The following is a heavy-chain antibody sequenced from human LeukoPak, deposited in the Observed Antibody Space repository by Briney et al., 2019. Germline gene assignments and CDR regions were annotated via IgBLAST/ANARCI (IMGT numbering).Heavy chain of an antibody. J-gene: IGHJ4*02. V-gene: IGHV3-21*01. D-gene: IGHD6-13*01. CDR3: ARVTGSSWSFDY. CDR2: ISSSSSYI. Sequence: AGGSLRLSCAASGFTFSSYSMNWVRQAPGKGLEWVSSISSSSSYIYYADSVKGRFTISRDNAKNSLYLQMNSLRAEDTAVYYCARVTGSSWSFDYWGQGTLVTVSS. CDR1: GFTFSSYS.